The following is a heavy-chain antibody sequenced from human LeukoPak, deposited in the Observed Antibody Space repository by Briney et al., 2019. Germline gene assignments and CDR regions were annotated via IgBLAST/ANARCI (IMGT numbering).Heavy chain of an antibody. J-gene: IGHJ6*02. D-gene: IGHD2-15*01. CDR3: AKVTCSGGNCWPHYYYGMDV. V-gene: IGHV3-23*01. CDR2: ISGSGGNT. CDR1: AFTFSSYA. Sequence: PGGSLRLSCAASAFTFSSYAMSWVRQVPGKGLEWVSAISGSGGNTYYADSVKGRFTISRDNSKDTLYLQMNSLRAEDTAVYYCAKVTCSGGNCWPHYYYGMDVWGQGTTVTVSS.